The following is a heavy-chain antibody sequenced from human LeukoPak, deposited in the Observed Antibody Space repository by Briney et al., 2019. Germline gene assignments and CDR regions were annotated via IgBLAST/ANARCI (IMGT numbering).Heavy chain of an antibody. Sequence: ASVKVSCKASGYTFTSYGISWVRQAPGQGLEWMGWISAYNGNTNYAQKFQGRVTMTRDTSISTAYMELSRLRSDDTAVYYCARVIIRRGKQVGYSSSWYVSHLDYWGQGTLVTVSS. V-gene: IGHV1-18*01. J-gene: IGHJ4*02. D-gene: IGHD6-13*01. CDR1: GYTFTSYG. CDR2: ISAYNGNT. CDR3: ARVIIRRGKQVGYSSSWYVSHLDY.